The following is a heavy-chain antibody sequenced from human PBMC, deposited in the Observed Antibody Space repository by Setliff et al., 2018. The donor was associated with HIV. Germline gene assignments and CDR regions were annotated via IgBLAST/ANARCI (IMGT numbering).Heavy chain of an antibody. CDR3: ARRNQPPDLAFDI. J-gene: IGHJ3*02. CDR1: GGSVNSYH. CDR2: IYKSGTT. V-gene: IGHV4-59*08. D-gene: IGHD2-2*01. Sequence: PSETLSLTCSVSGGSVNSYHWSWIRQPPGKGLEWIGYIYKSGTTNYSPSLKSRVTISAGPSKNQFSLKLSSVTAADTAVYYCARRNQPPDLAFDIWGQGTMVTVSS.